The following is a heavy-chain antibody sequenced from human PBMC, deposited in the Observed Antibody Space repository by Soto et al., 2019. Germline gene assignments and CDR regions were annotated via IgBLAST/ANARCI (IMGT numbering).Heavy chain of an antibody. CDR1: GGSVSSGNYF. CDR3: AILTKPTAVTTAFRGGYGLDV. J-gene: IGHJ6*02. Sequence: PSETLSLTCTVSGGSVSSGNYFWSWIRQPPGKGLEWIGYIHSSGSTNYNPSLKSRVTISVDTSRNQFSLKSTSVTAADTAVYYCAILTKPTAVTTAFRGGYGLDVWGQGTTVTVSS. D-gene: IGHD4-17*01. V-gene: IGHV4-61*01. CDR2: IHSSGST.